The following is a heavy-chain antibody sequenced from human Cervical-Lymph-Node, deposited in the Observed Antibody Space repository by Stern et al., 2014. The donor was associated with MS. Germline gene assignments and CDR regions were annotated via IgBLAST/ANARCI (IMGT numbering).Heavy chain of an antibody. J-gene: IGHJ4*02. D-gene: IGHD6-13*01. Sequence: VQLVESGAEVKKPGSSMKVSCKASGGTFSSDAIGWVRQAPGQGLEWMGVIIPIFETANYAQKFQGRVTITADQSTKTAYLELSSLTSGDTAMYFCASGTRSSWYFDFWGQGTLVTVST. CDR3: ASGTRSSWYFDF. CDR2: IIPIFETA. CDR1: GGTFSSDA. V-gene: IGHV1-69*01.